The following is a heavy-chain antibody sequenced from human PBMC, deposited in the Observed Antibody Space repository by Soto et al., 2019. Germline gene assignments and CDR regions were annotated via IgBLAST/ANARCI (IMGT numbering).Heavy chain of an antibody. CDR1: GGSVSSGSYY. D-gene: IGHD6-13*01. Sequence: PSETLSLTCTVSGGSVSSGSYYWSWIRQPPGKGLEWIGYIYYSGSTNYNPSLKSRVTISVDTSKNQFSLKLSSVTAADTAVYYCARGTPSESIAAAGTNYWGQGTLVTVSS. CDR2: IYYSGST. J-gene: IGHJ4*02. V-gene: IGHV4-61*01. CDR3: ARGTPSESIAAAGTNY.